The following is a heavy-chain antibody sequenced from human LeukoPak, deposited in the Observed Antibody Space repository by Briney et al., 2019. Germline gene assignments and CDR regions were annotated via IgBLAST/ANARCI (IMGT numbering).Heavy chain of an antibody. CDR1: GFTFSSYE. D-gene: IGHD3-9*01. CDR3: ARGRYFDWLNWFDP. J-gene: IGHJ5*02. V-gene: IGHV3-48*03. CDR2: ISSSGSTI. Sequence: PGGSLRLPCAASGFTFSSYEMNWVRQAPGKGLEWVSYISSSGSTIYYADSVKVRFTISRDNAKNSLYLQMNSLRAEDTAVYYCARGRYFDWLNWFDPWGQGTLVTVSS.